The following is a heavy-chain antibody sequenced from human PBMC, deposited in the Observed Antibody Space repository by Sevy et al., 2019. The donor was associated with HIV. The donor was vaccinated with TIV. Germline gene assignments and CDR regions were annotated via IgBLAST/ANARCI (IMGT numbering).Heavy chain of an antibody. J-gene: IGHJ4*02. CDR3: ARDDTASYLPVS. CDR1: GFTFSDYS. D-gene: IGHD3-10*01. Sequence: GGSLRLSCAASGFTFSDYSLNWVRQAPGKGLEWVSYISRSGTTRHYANSVRGRFTNSRDDAMNSQYLQMSSLRDEDTAVYYCARDDTASYLPVSWGQGTLVTVSS. V-gene: IGHV3-48*02. CDR2: ISRSGTTR.